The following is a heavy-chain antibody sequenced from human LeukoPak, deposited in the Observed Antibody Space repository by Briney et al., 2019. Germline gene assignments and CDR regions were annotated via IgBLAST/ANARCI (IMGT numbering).Heavy chain of an antibody. Sequence: SVKVSCKASGFSFTSSVVQWVRQARGQRLEWIGWIVVGSGNTNYAQKFQERVTITRDMSSSTAYLELSSLSSEDTAVYFCAADLPYSNYGPLDFWGQGTLVTVSS. CDR2: IVVGSGNT. CDR1: GFSFTSSV. J-gene: IGHJ4*02. CDR3: AADLPYSNYGPLDF. V-gene: IGHV1-58*01. D-gene: IGHD4-11*01.